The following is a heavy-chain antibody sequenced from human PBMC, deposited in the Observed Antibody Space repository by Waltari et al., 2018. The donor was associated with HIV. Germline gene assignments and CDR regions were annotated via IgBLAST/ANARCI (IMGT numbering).Heavy chain of an antibody. J-gene: IGHJ4*02. CDR2: VSFDSSDF. Sequence: LVESGGDVVQPGRSLRLSCSAPGFTFKTYGMHWVRQTPGKGLEWVAFVSFDSSDFYYADSVKGRFTVSRDNSKNTLFLQMDSLKSEDTSLYYCARAPTTSLSLIQGFWGQGTLVTVSS. CDR3: ARAPTTSLSLIQGF. V-gene: IGHV3-30*03. CDR1: GFTFKTYG.